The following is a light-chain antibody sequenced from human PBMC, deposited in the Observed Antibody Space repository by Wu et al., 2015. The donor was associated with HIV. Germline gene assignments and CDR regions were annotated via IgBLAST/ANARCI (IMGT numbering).Light chain of an antibody. CDR1: QGISSA. CDR2: DAS. V-gene: IGKV1D-13*01. Sequence: AIQLTQSPSSLSASVGDRLTITCRASQGISSALAWYQQKPGKAPKLLIYDASSLESEVPSRFSGSGSGTDFTLTISSLQPEDFATYYCQQFNNYPRTFGQGTKVGNQT. CDR3: QQFNNYPRT. J-gene: IGKJ1*01.